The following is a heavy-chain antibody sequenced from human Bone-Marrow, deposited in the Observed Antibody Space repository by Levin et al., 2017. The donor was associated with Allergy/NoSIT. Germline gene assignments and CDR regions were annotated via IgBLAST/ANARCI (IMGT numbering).Heavy chain of an antibody. CDR2: IRGTGGTT. CDR1: GFTFSNFA. Sequence: PGGSLRLSCAGSGFTFSNFAMNWVRQTPGKGLEWVSSIRGTGGTTYYADSVKGRFTISRDNSKKTLYLQINSLRAADTAIYYCAKHIRGGYYSAFDIWGRGTMVTVSA. D-gene: IGHD3-3*01. J-gene: IGHJ3*02. CDR3: AKHIRGGYYSAFDI. V-gene: IGHV3-23*01.